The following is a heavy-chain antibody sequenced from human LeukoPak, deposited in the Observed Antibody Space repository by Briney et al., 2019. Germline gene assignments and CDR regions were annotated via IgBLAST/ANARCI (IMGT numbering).Heavy chain of an antibody. J-gene: IGHJ4*02. V-gene: IGHV3-30-3*01. CDR1: GFTFSSYA. CDR3: ARGDLYYYDSLGCFDY. Sequence: GGSLRLSCAASGFTFSSYAMHWVRQAPGKGLEWVAVISYDGSNKYYADSVKGRFTISRDNSKNTLYLQMNSLRAEDTAVYYCARGDLYYYDSLGCFDYWGQGTLVTVSS. D-gene: IGHD3-22*01. CDR2: ISYDGSNK.